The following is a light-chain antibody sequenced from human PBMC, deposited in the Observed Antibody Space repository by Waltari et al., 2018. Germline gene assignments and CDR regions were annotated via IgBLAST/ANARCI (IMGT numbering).Light chain of an antibody. Sequence: IVLTQSPGTLSLSPGERAPLSYRASQSVSSSYLAWYQQKPGQAPRVLIHGASNRATGIPDRFSGSGSGTDFTLTISRLEPEDFAVYYCQQYGSSPWTFGQGTKVEIK. J-gene: IGKJ1*01. CDR1: QSVSSSY. CDR3: QQYGSSPWT. V-gene: IGKV3-20*01. CDR2: GAS.